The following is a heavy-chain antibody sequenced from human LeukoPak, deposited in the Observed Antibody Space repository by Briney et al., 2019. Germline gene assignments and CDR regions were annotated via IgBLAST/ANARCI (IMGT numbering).Heavy chain of an antibody. D-gene: IGHD6-19*01. V-gene: IGHV4-39*07. CDR2: IYYSGST. Sequence: SETLSLTCAISGGSITSSSYYWVWIRQPPGKGLEWIGNIYYSGSTHYNPSLKSRVTISVDTSKNQVFLKLNSVTAADTAMYYCARDGGSDQYYFDNWGQGTLVTVSS. CDR3: ARDGGSDQYYFDN. CDR1: GGSITSSSYY. J-gene: IGHJ4*02.